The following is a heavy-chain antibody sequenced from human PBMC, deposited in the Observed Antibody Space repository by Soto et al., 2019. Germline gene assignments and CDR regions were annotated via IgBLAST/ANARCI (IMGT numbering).Heavy chain of an antibody. J-gene: IGHJ4*02. CDR2: IYYSGIT. CDR1: GGSIRSYY. D-gene: IGHD1-1*01. CDR3: ARGRISNDRNQ. Sequence: SEPLSLTFTFSGGSIRSYYWSWIRQPPGRGLELIGYIYYSGITNYNPSLKSRVNISVDTSKNQFSLKLTSVTAADTAVYYCARGRISNDRNQWGEGTLVTVS. V-gene: IGHV4-59*01.